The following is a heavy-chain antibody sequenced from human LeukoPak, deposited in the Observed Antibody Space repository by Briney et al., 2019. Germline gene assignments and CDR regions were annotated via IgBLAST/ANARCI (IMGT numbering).Heavy chain of an antibody. CDR2: ISASGIST. D-gene: IGHD3-22*01. Sequence: GGSLRLSCAASGFTFSSYAMSWVRQAPRKGLGWVSTISASGISTYYADSVKGRFTISRDNSKNTLYLQMNSLRAEDTAVYYCAKTSSGTDNPVGFDPWGQGTLVTVSS. CDR1: GFTFSSYA. J-gene: IGHJ5*02. CDR3: AKTSSGTDNPVGFDP. V-gene: IGHV3-23*01.